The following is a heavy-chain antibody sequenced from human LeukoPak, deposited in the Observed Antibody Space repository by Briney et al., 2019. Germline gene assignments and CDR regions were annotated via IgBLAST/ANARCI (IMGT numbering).Heavy chain of an antibody. CDR3: ARDGPDCSGGSCYSLDY. CDR2: ISSSSSTI. CDR1: GFTFSSYS. J-gene: IGHJ4*02. Sequence: GGSLRLSCAASGFTFSSYSMNWVRQAPGKGLEWVSYISSSSSTIYYADSVRGRFTISRDNAKNSLYLQINSLRADDTAVYYCARDGPDCSGGSCYSLDYWGQGTLVTVSS. D-gene: IGHD2-15*01. V-gene: IGHV3-48*04.